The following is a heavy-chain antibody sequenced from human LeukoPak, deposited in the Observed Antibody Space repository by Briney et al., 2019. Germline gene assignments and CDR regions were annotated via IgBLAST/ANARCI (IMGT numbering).Heavy chain of an antibody. J-gene: IGHJ4*02. Sequence: SETLSLTCTVSGGSISSSDYYWGWIRQPPGKGLEWIGYIYYSGSTYYNSSLRSRVTISLDTSKNHFSLRLSSVTAADTAVYYCARDREVGATGYYFDYWGQGTLVTVSS. CDR3: ARDREVGATGYYFDY. V-gene: IGHV4-39*02. CDR2: IYYSGST. D-gene: IGHD1-26*01. CDR1: GGSISSSDYY.